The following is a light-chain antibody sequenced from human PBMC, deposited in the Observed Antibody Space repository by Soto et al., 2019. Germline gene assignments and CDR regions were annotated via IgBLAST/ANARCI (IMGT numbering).Light chain of an antibody. CDR2: AAS. V-gene: IGKV1-39*01. CDR1: QSISSY. CDR3: QQSYSTPIT. J-gene: IGKJ5*01. Sequence: DNQMTKSPSSLSPCVRHKVTNTRRASQSISSYLNWYQQKPGKAPKLLIYAASSLQSGVPSRFSGSGSGTDFTLTISSLQPEDFATYYCQQSYSTPITFGQGTRLEIK.